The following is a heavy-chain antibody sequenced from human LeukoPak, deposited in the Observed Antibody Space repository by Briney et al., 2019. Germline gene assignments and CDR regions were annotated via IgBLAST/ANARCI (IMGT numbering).Heavy chain of an antibody. J-gene: IGHJ6*02. V-gene: IGHV4-34*01. D-gene: IGHD3-10*01. Sequence: SETLSLTCAVYGGSFSGYYWSWIRQPPGKGLEWIGEINHSGSTNYNPSLKSRVTISVDTSKNQFSLKLSSVTAADTAVYYCARESILITMVRGAHWDYYGMDVWGQGTTVTVSS. CDR3: ARESILITMVRGAHWDYYGMDV. CDR2: INHSGST. CDR1: GGSFSGYY.